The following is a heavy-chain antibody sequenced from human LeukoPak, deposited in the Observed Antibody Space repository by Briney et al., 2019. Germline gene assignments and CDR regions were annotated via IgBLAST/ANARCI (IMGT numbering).Heavy chain of an antibody. V-gene: IGHV4-34*12. Sequence: PSETLSLTCAVYGGSLSGYYWSWTRQPPGRGLEWIGEIIHSGSTNYNPSLESRVTMSVDTSKNQFSLKLSSVTGADTAVYFCARRTGRAGRFDYWAQGTPVTASS. J-gene: IGHJ4*02. D-gene: IGHD1-14*01. CDR3: ARRTGRAGRFDY. CDR1: GGSLSGYY. CDR2: IIHSGST.